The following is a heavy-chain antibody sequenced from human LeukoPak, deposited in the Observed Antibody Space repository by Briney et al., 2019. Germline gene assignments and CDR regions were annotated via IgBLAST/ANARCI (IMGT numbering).Heavy chain of an antibody. J-gene: IGHJ4*02. CDR3: ARGFGVTPTPDY. D-gene: IGHD3-10*01. V-gene: IGHV3-30*02. CDR1: GFTFSSYG. CDR2: IRYDGSNK. Sequence: GGSLRLSCAASGFTFSSYGMHWVRQAPGKGLEWVAFIRYDGSNKYYADSVKGRFTISRDNSKNTLYLQMNSLRAEDTAVYYCARGFGVTPTPDYWGQGTLVTVSS.